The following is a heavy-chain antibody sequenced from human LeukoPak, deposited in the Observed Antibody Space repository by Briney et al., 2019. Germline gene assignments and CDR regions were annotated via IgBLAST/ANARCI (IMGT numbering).Heavy chain of an antibody. V-gene: IGHV3-48*01. J-gene: IGHJ4*02. D-gene: IGHD3-22*01. CDR2: ISTSSITK. CDR3: ARDFEITMIVVPYTGGFDY. CDR1: GFTLSNYN. Sequence: SGGSLRLSCAASGFTLSNYNMNWVRQAPGKGLEWVSYISTSSITKYYADSVKGRFTISRDNARNSLYLQMNSLRAEDTAVYYCARDFEITMIVVPYTGGFDYWGQGTLVTVSS.